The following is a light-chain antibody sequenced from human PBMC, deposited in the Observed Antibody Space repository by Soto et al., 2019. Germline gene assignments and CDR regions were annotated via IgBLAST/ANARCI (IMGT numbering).Light chain of an antibody. V-gene: IGKV3-15*01. CDR3: QQHGQWPIT. CDR2: DAS. CDR1: QSVSSN. Sequence: DILMTQSPATLSVSPGERATLSCRASQSVSSNLAWYQQKPGQAPRLLVSDASTRATGIPVRFSGSGSGTEFTLTISSLQPEDFATYYCQQHGQWPITFGQGTRLEIK. J-gene: IGKJ5*01.